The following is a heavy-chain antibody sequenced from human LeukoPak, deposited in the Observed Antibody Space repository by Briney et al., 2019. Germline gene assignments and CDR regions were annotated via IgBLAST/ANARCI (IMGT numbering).Heavy chain of an antibody. Sequence: ASVKVSCKASGYTFTGYYMHWVRQAPGQGLEWMGWINPNSGGTNYAQKFQGRVTMTRDTSISTAYMELSRPRSDDTAVYYCARGPYDFWSGYSDYWGQGTLVTVSS. V-gene: IGHV1-2*02. CDR1: GYTFTGYY. CDR3: ARGPYDFWSGYSDY. CDR2: INPNSGGT. D-gene: IGHD3-3*01. J-gene: IGHJ4*02.